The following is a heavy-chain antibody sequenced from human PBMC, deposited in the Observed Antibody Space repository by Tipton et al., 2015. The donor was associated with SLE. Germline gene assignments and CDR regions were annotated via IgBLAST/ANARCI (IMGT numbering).Heavy chain of an antibody. CDR2: IIPIFGTA. CDR1: GYTFTSYY. Sequence: VQLVQSGAEVKKPGASVKVSCKASGYTFTSYYMHWVRQAPGQGLEWMGGIIPIFGTANYAQKFQGRVTITTDESTSTAYMELSSLRSEDTAVYYCARAVPAVRGDWFDPWGQGTLVTVSS. V-gene: IGHV1-69*01. CDR3: ARAVPAVRGDWFDP. J-gene: IGHJ5*02. D-gene: IGHD2-2*01.